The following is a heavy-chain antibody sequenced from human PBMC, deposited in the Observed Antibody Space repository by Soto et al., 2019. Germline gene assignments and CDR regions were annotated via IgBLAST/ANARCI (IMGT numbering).Heavy chain of an antibody. CDR1: GFTFDDYA. J-gene: IGHJ4*02. CDR2: ISWNSGSI. Sequence: GGSLRLSCAASGFTFDDYAMHWVRQAPGKGLEWVSGISWNSGSIGYADSVKGRFTISRDNAKNSLYLQMNSLRAEDTALYYCAKTMRATNLAAAFDYWGQGTLVTVSS. D-gene: IGHD6-13*01. CDR3: AKTMRATNLAAAFDY. V-gene: IGHV3-9*01.